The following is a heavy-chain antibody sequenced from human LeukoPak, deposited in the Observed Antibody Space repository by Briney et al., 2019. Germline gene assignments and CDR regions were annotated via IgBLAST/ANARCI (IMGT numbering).Heavy chain of an antibody. D-gene: IGHD6-13*01. Sequence: GGSLRLPCAASGFTFSSYWMHWVRQVPGKGLAWVSRINSDGRSTSYADSVKGRFTISRDNAKNTLYLQMNSLTAEDTAVHYCARVAYGSSWYVDYWGQGNLVTVSS. CDR2: INSDGRST. CDR3: ARVAYGSSWYVDY. CDR1: GFTFSSYW. V-gene: IGHV3-74*01. J-gene: IGHJ4*02.